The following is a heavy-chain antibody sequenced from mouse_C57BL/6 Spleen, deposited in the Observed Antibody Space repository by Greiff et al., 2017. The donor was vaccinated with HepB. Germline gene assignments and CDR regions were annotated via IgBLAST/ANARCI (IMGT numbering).Heavy chain of an antibody. V-gene: IGHV10-1*01. D-gene: IGHD3-3*01. CDR3: VRQGDGWFAY. J-gene: IGHJ3*01. CDR1: GFSFNTYA. CDR2: IRSKSNNYAT. Sequence: EVMLVESGGGLVQPKGSLKLSCAASGFSFNTYAMNWVRQAPGKGLEWVARIRSKSNNYATYYADSVKDRFTISRDDSESMLYLQMNNLKTEDTAMYYCVRQGDGWFAYWGQGTLVTVSA.